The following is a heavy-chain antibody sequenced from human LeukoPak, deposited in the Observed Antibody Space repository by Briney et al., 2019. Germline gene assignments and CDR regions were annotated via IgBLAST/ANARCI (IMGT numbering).Heavy chain of an antibody. J-gene: IGHJ4*02. CDR2: IFHTGHT. Sequence: SETLSLTCAVSGGSISSGDFPWSWIRQPPGKGLEWIGYIFHTGHTSYNPSLKSRVAISVDMSKNHLSLRLTSVTAADTAVYYCARGFYGAGSHFDYWGQGTLVTVSS. CDR1: GGSISSGDFP. CDR3: ARGFYGAGSHFDY. D-gene: IGHD3-10*01. V-gene: IGHV4-30-2*01.